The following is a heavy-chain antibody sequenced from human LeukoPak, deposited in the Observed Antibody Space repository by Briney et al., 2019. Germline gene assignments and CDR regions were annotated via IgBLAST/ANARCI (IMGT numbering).Heavy chain of an antibody. J-gene: IGHJ4*02. V-gene: IGHV4-59*11. CDR1: GGSISGHY. Sequence: SETLSLTCSVSGGSISGHYWSWIRQPPGKGLEWIGYVFYSGTTYYHPYLKSRVSISLDPSQNQFALKVRSVTAADTAVYYCARDVEGVTIAHYFDYGGQGLLLSVSS. D-gene: IGHD3-3*01. CDR3: ARDVEGVTIAHYFDY. CDR2: VFYSGTT.